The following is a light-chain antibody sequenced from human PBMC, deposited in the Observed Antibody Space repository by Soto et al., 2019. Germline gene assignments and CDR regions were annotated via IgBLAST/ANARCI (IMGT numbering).Light chain of an antibody. J-gene: IGKJ3*01. CDR3: QQYGTPLFT. CDR2: GAS. CDR1: QSVTNNF. Sequence: IVLTQSPGTLSLSPGERATLSCGASQSVTNNFLACYQQKPGQAPGLLIYGASSRATGVPDRFSGSGSGTDVTLTISRLEPGDFAVYYCQQYGTPLFTFGPGTKVDIK. V-gene: IGKV3-20*01.